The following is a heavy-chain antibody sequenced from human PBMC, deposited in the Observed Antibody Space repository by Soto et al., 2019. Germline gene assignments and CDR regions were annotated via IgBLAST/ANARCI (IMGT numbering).Heavy chain of an antibody. V-gene: IGHV4-59*01. Sequence: SETLSLTCAVSGGSISSYYWSWIRQPPGKGLEWIGYIYYSGSTNYNPSLKSRVTISVDTSKNQFSLKLSSVTAADTAVYYCARGRGDDYGDYSGWFDPWGQGTLVTVSS. CDR1: GGSISSYY. J-gene: IGHJ5*02. CDR2: IYYSGST. CDR3: ARGRGDDYGDYSGWFDP. D-gene: IGHD4-17*01.